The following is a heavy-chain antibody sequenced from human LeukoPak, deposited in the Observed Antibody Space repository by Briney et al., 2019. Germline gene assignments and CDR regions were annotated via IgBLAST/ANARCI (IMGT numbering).Heavy chain of an antibody. CDR1: GFTFTNYA. J-gene: IGHJ4*02. D-gene: IGHD6-19*01. V-gene: IGHV3-30-3*01. Sequence: PGRSLRLSCAASGFTFTNYAIHWVRQAPGKGLDWLAVMSYDGSNKYYADSVKGRFTISRDNSKNTLYLQMNSLRTEDTALYYCAREDIAVAGSFDYWGRGTLVTVSS. CDR3: AREDIAVAGSFDY. CDR2: MSYDGSNK.